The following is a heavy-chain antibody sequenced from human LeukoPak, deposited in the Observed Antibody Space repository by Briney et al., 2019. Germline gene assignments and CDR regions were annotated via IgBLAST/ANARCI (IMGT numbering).Heavy chain of an antibody. D-gene: IGHD5-24*01. V-gene: IGHV4-31*03. CDR2: IYYSGTTYYSGST. CDR1: GGSISSGGYY. Sequence: NPSQTLSLTCTVSGGSISSGGYYWSWIRQHPGKGLEWIGYIYYSGTTYYSGSTYYNPSLKSRLTISVDTSKNQFSLKLSSVTAADTAVYYCARVPWGDRWLQISPDAFDIWGQGTMVTVSS. J-gene: IGHJ3*02. CDR3: ARVPWGDRWLQISPDAFDI.